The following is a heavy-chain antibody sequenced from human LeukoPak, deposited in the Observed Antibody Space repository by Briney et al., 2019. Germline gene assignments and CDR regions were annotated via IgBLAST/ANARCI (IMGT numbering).Heavy chain of an antibody. CDR2: INYSGST. V-gene: IGHV4-39*01. CDR3: ARTYGDYLSNIQH. D-gene: IGHD4-17*01. J-gene: IGHJ1*01. Sequence: SETLSLTCTVSGGSISSSSYYWGWIRQPPGKGLEWIGSINYSGSTYYHPSLRGRVTISVDTSKNQFSLRLTSVTAADAAVHYCARTYGDYLSNIQHWGQGTLVTVSS. CDR1: GGSISSSSYY.